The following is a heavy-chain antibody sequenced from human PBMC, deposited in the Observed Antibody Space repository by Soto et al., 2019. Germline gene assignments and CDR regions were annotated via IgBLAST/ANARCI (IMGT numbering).Heavy chain of an antibody. CDR1: GFTFDDYT. D-gene: IGHD4-17*01. Sequence: PGGSLRLSCAASGFTFDDYTMHRVRQAPGKGLEWVSLISWDGGSTYYADSVKGRFTISRDNSKNSLYLQMNSLRTEDTALYYCAKDGDYGDFHFDYWGQGTLVTVSS. CDR2: ISWDGGST. CDR3: AKDGDYGDFHFDY. V-gene: IGHV3-43*01. J-gene: IGHJ4*02.